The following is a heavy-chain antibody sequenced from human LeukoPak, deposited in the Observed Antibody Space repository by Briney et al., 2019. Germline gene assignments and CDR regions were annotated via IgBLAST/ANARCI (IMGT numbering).Heavy chain of an antibody. Sequence: PSETLSLTCTVSGGSISSYYWGWIRQPPGKGLEWIGYIYYSGSTYYDPSLKSRVTISVDTSKNQFSLKLTSVSAADTAVYYCARLSGSPHPPFDYWGQGTLVTVSS. D-gene: IGHD1-26*01. CDR1: GGSISSYY. CDR2: IYYSGST. V-gene: IGHV4-59*08. J-gene: IGHJ4*02. CDR3: ARLSGSPHPPFDY.